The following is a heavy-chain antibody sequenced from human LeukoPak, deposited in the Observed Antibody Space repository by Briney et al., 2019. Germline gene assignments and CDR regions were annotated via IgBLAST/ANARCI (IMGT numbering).Heavy chain of an antibody. CDR2: IKQEGGEK. CDR3: ARGDFGVVTHFDY. Sequence: GRSLRLSWTASGFTISSNWMSWVRQAPGRGLEWVANIKQEGGEKYYVDSVKGRFTISRDNAKNSLYLQMNSLRAEDTAIYYCARGDFGVVTHFDYWGQGTLVTVSS. D-gene: IGHD3-3*01. J-gene: IGHJ4*02. CDR1: GFTISSNW. V-gene: IGHV3-7*01.